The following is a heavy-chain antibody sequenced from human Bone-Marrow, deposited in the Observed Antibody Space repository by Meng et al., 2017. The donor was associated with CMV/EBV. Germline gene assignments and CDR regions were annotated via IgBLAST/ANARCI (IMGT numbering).Heavy chain of an antibody. CDR1: GGTFSSYA. CDR2: IIPIFGTA. D-gene: IGHD4-23*01. J-gene: IGHJ4*02. Sequence: SVKVSCKASGGTFSSYAISWVRQAPGQGLEWMGGIIPIFGTANYAQKFQGRVTITTDESTSTAYMELSSLRSEDTAVYYCARGKSALSPDYGGNSGYWGQGTLVTVSS. CDR3: ARGKSALSPDYGGNSGY. V-gene: IGHV1-69*05.